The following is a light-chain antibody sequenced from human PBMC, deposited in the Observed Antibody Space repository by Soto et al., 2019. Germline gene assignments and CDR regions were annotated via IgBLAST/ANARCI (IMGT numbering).Light chain of an antibody. J-gene: IGKJ4*01. V-gene: IGKV1-9*01. CDR2: AAS. CDR3: QQLNSYPLT. CDR1: QGISSY. Sequence: DIQLTQSPSFLSASVVDRVTITGRASQGISSYLAWYQQKPGKAPKLLIYAASTLQSGVPSRFSGSGSGTEFTLTISSLQPEDFATYYCQQLNSYPLTFGGGTKVDIK.